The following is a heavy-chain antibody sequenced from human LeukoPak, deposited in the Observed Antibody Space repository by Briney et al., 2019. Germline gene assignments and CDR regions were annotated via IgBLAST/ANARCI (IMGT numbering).Heavy chain of an antibody. D-gene: IGHD6-13*01. V-gene: IGHV3-64*01. J-gene: IGHJ4*02. CDR2: ISSNGGST. Sequence: GGSLRLPCAASGFTFSSYAMHWVRQAPGKGLEYVSAISSNGGSTYYANSVKGRFTISRDNSKNTLYLQMGSLRAEDMAVYYCARALSASSWSPFDYWGQGTLVTVSS. CDR3: ARALSASSWSPFDY. CDR1: GFTFSSYA.